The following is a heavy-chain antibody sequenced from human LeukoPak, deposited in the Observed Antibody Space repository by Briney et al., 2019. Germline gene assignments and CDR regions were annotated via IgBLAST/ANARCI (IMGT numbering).Heavy chain of an antibody. CDR3: ARAAALHAFDI. Sequence: ASVKVSCKASGNTFTSYAITWVRQAPGQGLEWMGWISAYNGNTNYAQTLQGRGTMTTDTSTSTAYMELRSLRSDDTAVYYCARAAALHAFDIWGQGTMVTVSS. V-gene: IGHV1-18*01. CDR2: ISAYNGNT. CDR1: GNTFTSYA. J-gene: IGHJ3*02. D-gene: IGHD6-6*01.